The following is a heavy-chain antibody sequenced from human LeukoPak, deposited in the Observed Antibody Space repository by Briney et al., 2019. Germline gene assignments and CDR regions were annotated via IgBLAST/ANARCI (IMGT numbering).Heavy chain of an antibody. Sequence: GGSLRLSCAASGFTVSSNYMSWVRQAPGKGLEWVSVIYSGGSTYYADSVKGRFIISRDNSRNTLSLQMHSLRAEDTAVYYCARREINGYYLSWGQGTLVTVSS. V-gene: IGHV3-53*01. J-gene: IGHJ5*02. D-gene: IGHD3-22*01. CDR2: IYSGGST. CDR3: ARREINGYYLS. CDR1: GFTVSSNY.